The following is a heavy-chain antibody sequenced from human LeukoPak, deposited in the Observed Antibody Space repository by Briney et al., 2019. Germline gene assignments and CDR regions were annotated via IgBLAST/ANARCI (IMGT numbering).Heavy chain of an antibody. J-gene: IGHJ4*02. CDR1: GGSISSYY. Sequence: SETLSLTCTVSGGSISSYYWSWIRQPPGKGLEWIGYIYYSGSTNYNPSLKSRVTISVDTSKNQFSLKLSSVTAADTAVYYCARGYYGVVLDYWGQGTLVTVSS. CDR2: IYYSGST. D-gene: IGHD3-3*01. CDR3: ARGYYGVVLDY. V-gene: IGHV4-59*12.